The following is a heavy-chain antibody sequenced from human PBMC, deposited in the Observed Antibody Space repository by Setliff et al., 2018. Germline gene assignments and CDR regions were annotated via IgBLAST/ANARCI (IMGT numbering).Heavy chain of an antibody. V-gene: IGHV3-20*04. D-gene: IGHD5-12*01. CDR1: GFTFERNG. CDR3: TRFGRDDIGI. Sequence: GGSLRLSCAASGFTFERNGMNWVRQAPGKGLEWVSTINWDGKTTAYADSVKGRFTIPRDNANRFLYLHMNSLRADDTALYYCTRFGRDDIGIWGQGTMVTVSS. CDR2: INWDGKTT. J-gene: IGHJ3*02.